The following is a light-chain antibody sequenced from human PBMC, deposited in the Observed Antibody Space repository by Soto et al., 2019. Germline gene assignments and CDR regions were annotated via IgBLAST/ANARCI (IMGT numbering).Light chain of an antibody. CDR3: QQYSNWPPIT. Sequence: EIVMTQSPATVSVSPWERATLSCRASQSISSSLAWYQHKPGQAPRLLIYGASTRATGIPARFSGSGSGTEFTLTISSLQSEDFAVYYCQQYSNWPPITFGQGTRLEIK. V-gene: IGKV3-15*01. J-gene: IGKJ5*01. CDR1: QSISSS. CDR2: GAS.